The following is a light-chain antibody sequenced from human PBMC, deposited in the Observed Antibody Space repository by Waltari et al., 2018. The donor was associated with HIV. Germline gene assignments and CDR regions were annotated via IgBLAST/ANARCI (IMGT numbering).Light chain of an antibody. J-gene: IGKJ1*01. CDR3: QQYGGSPWT. V-gene: IGKV3-20*01. CDR1: QTVSSNY. CDR2: AAS. Sequence: EIVLTQSPGTLSLSPGERATLSCRASQTVSSNYLAWYQQKPGQAPRLLIYAASRSATGTDKFSGSGSGTDFTLTINRLEPEDFAVYYCQQYGGSPWTFGQGTKVEIK.